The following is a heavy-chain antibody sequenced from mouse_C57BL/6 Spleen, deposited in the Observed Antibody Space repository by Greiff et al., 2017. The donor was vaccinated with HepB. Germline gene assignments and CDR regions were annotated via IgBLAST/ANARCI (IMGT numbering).Heavy chain of an antibody. J-gene: IGHJ2*01. V-gene: IGHV5-6*01. CDR1: GFTFSSYG. CDR2: ISSGGSYT. D-gene: IGHD2-4*01. CDR3: ARRDYDGRDYFDY. Sequence: EVQVVESGGDLVKPGGSLKLSCAASGFTFSSYGMSWVRQTPDKRLEWVATISSGGSYTYYPDSVKGRFTISRDNAKNTLYLQMSSLKSEDTAMYYCARRDYDGRDYFDYWGQGTTLTVSS.